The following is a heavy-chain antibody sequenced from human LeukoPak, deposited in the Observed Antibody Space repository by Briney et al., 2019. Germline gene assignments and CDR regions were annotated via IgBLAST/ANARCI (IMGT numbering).Heavy chain of an antibody. Sequence: KPSETLSLTCTVSGGSISSGSYYWCWLRQPAGKGLEWIGRIYTSGSTNYNPSLKSRVTISVDTSKNQFSLKLSSVTAADTAVYYCAREDSSGYYAWFDPWGQGTLVTVSS. V-gene: IGHV4-61*02. CDR1: GGSISSGSYY. J-gene: IGHJ5*02. CDR2: IYTSGST. D-gene: IGHD3-22*01. CDR3: AREDSSGYYAWFDP.